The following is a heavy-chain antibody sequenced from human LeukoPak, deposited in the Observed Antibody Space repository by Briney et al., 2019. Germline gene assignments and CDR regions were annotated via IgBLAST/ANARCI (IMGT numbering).Heavy chain of an antibody. V-gene: IGHV3-21*01. D-gene: IGHD2-21*02. CDR3: ARAYCGGDCRNYYYYYYMDV. Sequence: PGGSLRLSCAASGFSFSTYVMHWVRQAPGKGLEWVSSISSSSSYIYYADSVKGRFTISRDNAKNSLYLQMNSLRAEDTAVYYCARAYCGGDCRNYYYYYYMDVWGKGTTVTVSS. CDR1: GFSFSTYV. J-gene: IGHJ6*03. CDR2: ISSSSSYI.